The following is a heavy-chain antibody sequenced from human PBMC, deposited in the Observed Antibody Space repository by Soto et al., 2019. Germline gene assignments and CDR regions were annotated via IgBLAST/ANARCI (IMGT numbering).Heavy chain of an antibody. CDR3: ARGRRSWPTYYFDC. D-gene: IGHD6-13*01. Sequence: QVQLQESGPGLVKPSGTLSLTCAVSGGSISSSNWWSWVRQPPGKGLEWIGEIYHSGSTNYNPSLQNRVTISVDKSKNQFSRKLSSVSAAYTAVYYCARGRRSWPTYYFDCWGQGTLVTVSS. CDR2: IYHSGST. J-gene: IGHJ4*02. V-gene: IGHV4-4*02. CDR1: GGSISSSNW.